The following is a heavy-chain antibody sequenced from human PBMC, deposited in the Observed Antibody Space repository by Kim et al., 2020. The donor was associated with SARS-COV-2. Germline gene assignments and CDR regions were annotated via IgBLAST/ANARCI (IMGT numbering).Heavy chain of an antibody. D-gene: IGHD3-10*01. V-gene: IGHV1-69*13. J-gene: IGHJ6*02. Sequence: SVKVSCKASGGTFSSYAISWVRQAPGQGLEWMGGIIPIFGTAHYAQKFQGRVTITADESTSTAYMELSSLRSEDTAVYYCARAGWPYGGSGGEYSQYYYDGMDVWGQGTTVTVSS. CDR3: ARAGWPYGGSGGEYSQYYYDGMDV. CDR2: IIPIFGTA. CDR1: GGTFSSYA.